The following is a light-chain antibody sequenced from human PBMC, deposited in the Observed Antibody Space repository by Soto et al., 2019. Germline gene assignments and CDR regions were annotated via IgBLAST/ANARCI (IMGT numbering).Light chain of an antibody. V-gene: IGLV8-61*01. CDR2: STN. Sequence: QTVVSQAPSFSVSPGGTVTLTCGLTSGSVLNSYYPTWYQQTPGQAPRTLIYSTNIRSSGVPDRFSGSILGNKAALTITGAQADDESDYYCALYVGTGTVVFGGGTKLTVL. CDR3: ALYVGTGTVV. J-gene: IGLJ2*01. CDR1: SGSVLNSYY.